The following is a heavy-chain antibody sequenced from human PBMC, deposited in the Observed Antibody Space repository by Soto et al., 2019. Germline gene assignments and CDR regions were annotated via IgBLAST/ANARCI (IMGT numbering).Heavy chain of an antibody. CDR3: ARVGQVISIDY. D-gene: IGHD3-16*01. Sequence: PGGSLRLSCTASGFTFSLFAMNWVRQAPGKGLEWISSIGTMSTHIYYADSVEGRFTISRDNAKNSLYLQMNSLRVEDTAIYFCARVGQVISIDYWGQGTLVTVSS. V-gene: IGHV3-21*01. J-gene: IGHJ4*02. CDR1: GFTFSLFA. CDR2: IGTMSTHI.